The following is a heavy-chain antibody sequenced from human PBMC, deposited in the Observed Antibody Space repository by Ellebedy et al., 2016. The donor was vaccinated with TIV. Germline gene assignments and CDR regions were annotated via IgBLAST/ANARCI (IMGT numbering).Heavy chain of an antibody. CDR2: ISSSSSYT. CDR3: AKVVPSQGWWLLPPDY. J-gene: IGHJ4*02. Sequence: GGSLRLSXAASGFTFSDYYMSWIRQAPGKGLEWVSYISSSSSYTNYADSVKGRFTISRDNAKNSLYLQMNSLRAEDTAVYYCAKVVPSQGWWLLPPDYWGQGTLVTVSS. D-gene: IGHD3-22*01. V-gene: IGHV3-11*05. CDR1: GFTFSDYY.